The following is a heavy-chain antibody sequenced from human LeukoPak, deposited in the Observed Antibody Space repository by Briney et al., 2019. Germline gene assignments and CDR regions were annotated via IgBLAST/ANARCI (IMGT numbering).Heavy chain of an antibody. Sequence: ASVKVSCKASGGTFSSYAISWVRQAPGQGLEWMGGIIPIFGTASYAQKFQGRVTITADESTSTGYMELSSLRSEDTAVYYCASHGAYDFWSGYPYYYYYYMDVWGKGTTVTVSS. CDR3: ASHGAYDFWSGYPYYYYYYMDV. V-gene: IGHV1-69*01. J-gene: IGHJ6*03. CDR1: GGTFSSYA. CDR2: IIPIFGTA. D-gene: IGHD3-3*01.